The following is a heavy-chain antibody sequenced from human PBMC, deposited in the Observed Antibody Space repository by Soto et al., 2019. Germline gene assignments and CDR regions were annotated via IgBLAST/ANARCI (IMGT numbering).Heavy chain of an antibody. CDR2: IDTGNHNT. J-gene: IGHJ4*02. D-gene: IGHD1-26*01. CDR1: RYASTSYA. CDR3: ARDAKWDTRGGEAQQDDYLDY. V-gene: IGHV1-3*04. Sequence: ASVKVCWEVSRYASTSYARHWLCQAPRQRPEGMGWIDTGNHNTKYSQKFQGRVTITADTDANTAHMELSSLRSEDTAVYDCARDAKWDTRGGEAQQDDYLDYWRQGALVTVSS.